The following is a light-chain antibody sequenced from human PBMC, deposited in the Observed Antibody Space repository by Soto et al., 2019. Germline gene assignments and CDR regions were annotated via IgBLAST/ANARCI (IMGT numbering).Light chain of an antibody. CDR2: GAS. J-gene: IGKJ2*01. Sequence: EIVLTQSPGTVSLSPGERATLSCRASQSVSSRNLAWYRQKPGQAPSLLIFGASNRATGIPDRFSGSGSETDFTLTISRLEPEDCAVYYCLRYGDSPPADTFGQGTKLEIK. CDR3: LRYGDSPPADT. CDR1: QSVSSRN. V-gene: IGKV3-20*01.